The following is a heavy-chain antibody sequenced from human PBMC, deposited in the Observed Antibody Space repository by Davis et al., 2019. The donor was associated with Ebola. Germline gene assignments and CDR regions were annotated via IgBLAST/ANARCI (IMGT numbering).Heavy chain of an antibody. Sequence: GSLRLSCAVSGGSFSGYYWSWIRQPPGKGLEWIGEINHSGNTNFSPSLKSRVTISVDTSKNQFSLKLSSVTAADTAVYYCAGYGDYFLGWGQGTLVTVSS. V-gene: IGHV4-34*01. D-gene: IGHD4-17*01. J-gene: IGHJ4*02. CDR2: INHSGNT. CDR1: GGSFSGYY. CDR3: AGYGDYFLG.